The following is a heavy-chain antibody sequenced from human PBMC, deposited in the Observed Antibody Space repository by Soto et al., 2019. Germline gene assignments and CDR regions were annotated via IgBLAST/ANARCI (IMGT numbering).Heavy chain of an antibody. Sequence: GGSLRLSCAASGFTFSSYAMHWVRQAPGKGLEWVAVMSYDGSNRYYADSVKGGFTISRDNSKNTLYLQMNSLIAEDTAVYYCARATVTSEHMVRYYYYGMDVWGQGTTVTVSS. D-gene: IGHD4-17*01. CDR3: ARATVTSEHMVRYYYYGMDV. CDR2: MSYDGSNR. J-gene: IGHJ6*02. V-gene: IGHV3-30-3*01. CDR1: GFTFSSYA.